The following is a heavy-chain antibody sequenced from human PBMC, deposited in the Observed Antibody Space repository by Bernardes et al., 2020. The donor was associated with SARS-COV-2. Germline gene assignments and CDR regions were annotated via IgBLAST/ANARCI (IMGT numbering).Heavy chain of an antibody. CDR1: GFTFSSYV. V-gene: IGHV3-30*18. CDR3: AKDHSGSYSFYFDY. D-gene: IGHD1-26*01. J-gene: IGHJ4*02. CDR2: TSYDGSNK. Sequence: GGSLRLSCAGSGFTFSSYVMHWVRQSPGKGLEWVAVTSYDGSNKYYAHSVKGRFTISRENSKNTLYLQMNSLRAEDTAVYYCAKDHSGSYSFYFDYWGQGTLVTVSS.